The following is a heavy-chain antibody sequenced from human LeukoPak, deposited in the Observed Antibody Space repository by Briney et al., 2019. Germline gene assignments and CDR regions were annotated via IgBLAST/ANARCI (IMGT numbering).Heavy chain of an antibody. Sequence: GGSLRLSCAASGFTFSSYGMHWVRQAPGKGLVWVSRINSDGSSTSYADSVKGRFTISRDNAKNTLYLQMNSLRAEDTAVYYCARGGYDILTGYPSNFDYWGQGTLVTVSS. D-gene: IGHD3-9*01. CDR3: ARGGYDILTGYPSNFDY. V-gene: IGHV3-74*01. CDR1: GFTFSSYG. J-gene: IGHJ4*02. CDR2: INSDGSST.